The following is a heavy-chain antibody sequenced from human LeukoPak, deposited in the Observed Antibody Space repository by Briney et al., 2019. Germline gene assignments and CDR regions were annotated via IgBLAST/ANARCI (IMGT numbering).Heavy chain of an antibody. V-gene: IGHV3-21*01. J-gene: IGHJ3*02. Sequence: GRSLRLSCAASGFTLSSYGMHWVRQAPGKGLEWVSSISSSSSYIYYADSLKGRFTISRDNAKNSVYLQMNSLTAEDTAVYYCARDHYYGSGSYYNGEAFDIWGQGTMVTVSS. D-gene: IGHD3-10*01. CDR2: ISSSSSYI. CDR1: GFTLSSYG. CDR3: ARDHYYGSGSYYNGEAFDI.